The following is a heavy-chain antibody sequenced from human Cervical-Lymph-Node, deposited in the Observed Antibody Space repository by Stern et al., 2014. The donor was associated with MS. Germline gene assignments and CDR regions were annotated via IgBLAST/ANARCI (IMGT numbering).Heavy chain of an antibody. CDR1: GFTFSSYG. CDR3: ARGHIPYAYNYLFDY. J-gene: IGHJ4*02. D-gene: IGHD5-24*01. V-gene: IGHV3-33*01. Sequence: VQLVESGGGVVQPGTSLRLSCAASGFTFSSYGMHWVRQAPGKGLEWVALAWYDGSTAYYTNSVKGRFTISRDNSKNTLSLQMNSLTAEDTDVYYCARGHIPYAYNYLFDYWGQGTLVTVAS. CDR2: AWYDGSTA.